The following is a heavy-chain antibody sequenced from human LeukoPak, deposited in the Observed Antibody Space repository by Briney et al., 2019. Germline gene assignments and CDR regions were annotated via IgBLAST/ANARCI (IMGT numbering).Heavy chain of an antibody. Sequence: GGSLRLSCAASAFTFSSYAMSWVRQAPGKGLEWVSSISGNGGSTYYGDSVKGRFTISGDNSKNTLYLQMNSLRAEDTAVYYCAKSQRNLGYFDYWGQGTLVTVSS. CDR2: ISGNGGST. J-gene: IGHJ4*02. V-gene: IGHV3-23*01. CDR1: AFTFSSYA. D-gene: IGHD3-16*01. CDR3: AKSQRNLGYFDY.